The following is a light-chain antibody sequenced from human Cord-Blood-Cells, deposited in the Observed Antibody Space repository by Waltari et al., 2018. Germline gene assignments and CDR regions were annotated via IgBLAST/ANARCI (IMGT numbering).Light chain of an antibody. CDR2: EGS. CDR1: SSAVGSSTL. J-gene: IGLJ3*02. Sequence: QSALTQPASVSGSPGQSITISCTGTSSAVGSSTLSSCYQQHPGKAPKLMIYEGSKRPSGVSNRFSGSKSGNTASRTISGLQAEDEADYYCCSYAGSSTLVFGGGTKLTVL. V-gene: IGLV2-23*01. CDR3: CSYAGSSTLV.